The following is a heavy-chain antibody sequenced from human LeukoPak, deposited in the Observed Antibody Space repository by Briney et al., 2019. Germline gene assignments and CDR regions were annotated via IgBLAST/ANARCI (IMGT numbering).Heavy chain of an antibody. V-gene: IGHV3-7*01. CDR3: TRDSGYNAFDI. CDR1: GSTFSSSW. D-gene: IGHD5-12*01. CDR2: IKEDGTAK. J-gene: IGHJ3*02. Sequence: QPGGSLRLSCAASGSTFSSSWMAWVRQAPGKGLEWVGNIKEDGTAKNYVVSVRGRFTISRDNAKNSLYLQMNSLRGEDTAVYYCTRDSGYNAFDIWGQGTMVTVSS.